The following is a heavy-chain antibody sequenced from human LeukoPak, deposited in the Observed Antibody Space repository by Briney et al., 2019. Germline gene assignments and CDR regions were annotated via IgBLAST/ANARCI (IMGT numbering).Heavy chain of an antibody. Sequence: SETLSLTCTVSGVSISSYYWSWIRQPPGKGLEWIGYIYYSGSTNYNPSLKSRVTISVDTSKNQFSLKLSSVTAADTAVYYCARGPYYDSGAFDIWGQGAMVTVSS. CDR2: IYYSGST. CDR3: ARGPYYDSGAFDI. D-gene: IGHD3-22*01. CDR1: GVSISSYY. J-gene: IGHJ3*02. V-gene: IGHV4-59*01.